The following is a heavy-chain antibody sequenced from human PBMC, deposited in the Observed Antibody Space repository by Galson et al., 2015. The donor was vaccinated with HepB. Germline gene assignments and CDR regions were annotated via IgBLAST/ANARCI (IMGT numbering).Heavy chain of an antibody. CDR2: ISSTSRDI. D-gene: IGHD3-22*01. J-gene: IGHJ4*02. Sequence: SLRLSCAASGFSFSSYSMNWVRQAPGKGLEWVSSISSTSRDIYYADSVKGRFTISRDNAKKSLYLQMNSLRAEDTAVYYCARDPLNYYDSSGCLDYWGQGTLVTVPS. V-gene: IGHV3-21*01. CDR3: ARDPLNYYDSSGCLDY. CDR1: GFSFSSYS.